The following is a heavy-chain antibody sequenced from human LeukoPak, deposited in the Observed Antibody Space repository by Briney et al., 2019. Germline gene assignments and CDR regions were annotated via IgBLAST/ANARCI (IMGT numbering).Heavy chain of an antibody. V-gene: IGHV3-49*03. CDR2: IRSKAYGGTT. J-gene: IGHJ4*02. Sequence: GGSLRLSCTASGFTFGDYAMSWFRQAPGKGLEWVGFIRSKAYGGTTEYAASVKGRFTISRDDSKSIAYLQMNSLKTEDTAVYYCTRDGFLQSSTVVTETFDYWGQGTLVTVSS. CDR1: GFTFGDYA. D-gene: IGHD4-23*01. CDR3: TRDGFLQSSTVVTETFDY.